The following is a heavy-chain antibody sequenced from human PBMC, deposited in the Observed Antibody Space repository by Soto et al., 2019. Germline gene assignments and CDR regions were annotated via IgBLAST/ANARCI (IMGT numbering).Heavy chain of an antibody. CDR3: ARHLRGPFLPAAVNWFDP. J-gene: IGHJ5*02. Sequence: SETLSLTCTVSGGSISSSSYYWGWIRQPPGKGLEWIGSIYYSGSTYYNPSLKSRVTISVDTSKNQFSLKLSSVTAADTAVYYCARHLRGPFLPAAVNWFDPWGQGTLVTVSS. V-gene: IGHV4-39*01. CDR2: IYYSGST. CDR1: GGSISSSSYY. D-gene: IGHD2-2*01.